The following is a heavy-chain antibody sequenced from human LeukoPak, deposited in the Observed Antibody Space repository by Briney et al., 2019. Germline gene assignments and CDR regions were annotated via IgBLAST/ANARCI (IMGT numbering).Heavy chain of an antibody. CDR2: ISSSGSTI. V-gene: IGHV3-48*03. CDR1: GFIFSSYE. D-gene: IGHD6-19*01. J-gene: IGHJ4*02. Sequence: GGSLRLSCAAPGFIFSSYEMNWVRQAPGKGLEWVSYISSSGSTIYYADSVKGRFTISRDNAKNSLYLQMNSLRAEDTAVYYCARGPYSSGSSADYWGQGTLVTVSS. CDR3: ARGPYSSGSSADY.